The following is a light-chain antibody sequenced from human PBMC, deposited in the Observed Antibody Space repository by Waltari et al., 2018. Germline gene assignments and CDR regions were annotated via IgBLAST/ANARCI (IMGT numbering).Light chain of an antibody. CDR3: SSYTSSSTV. CDR1: SRYVGGYNY. V-gene: IGLV2-14*01. J-gene: IGLJ2*01. CDR2: DVS. Sequence: QSALTQPASVSGSPGQSITISCPGTSRYVGGYNYVSWYQQHPGKAPKLMIYDVSKRPSGVSNRFSGSKSGNTASLTISGLQSEDEADYYCSSYTSSSTVFGGGTKLTVL.